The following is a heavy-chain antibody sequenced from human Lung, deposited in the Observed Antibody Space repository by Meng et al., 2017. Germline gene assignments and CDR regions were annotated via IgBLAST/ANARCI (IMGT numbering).Heavy chain of an antibody. CDR1: RTTCPDYW. V-gene: IGHV1-2*06. CDR2: INPKSGDT. J-gene: IGHJ4*02. Sequence: QLHQVQSGPEVKNPVATVKISYKASRTTCPDYWLHWVRRAPGQGLEWMGRINPKSGDTHYAQRFQGRVTMTGDTSISTAYMELSGLRSDDTAMYYCARDEDISAAGKLFGDYWGQGTLVTASS. CDR3: ARDEDISAAGKLFGDY. D-gene: IGHD6-13*01.